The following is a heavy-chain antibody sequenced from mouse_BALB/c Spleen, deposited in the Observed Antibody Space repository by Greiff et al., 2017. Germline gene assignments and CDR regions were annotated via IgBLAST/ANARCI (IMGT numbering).Heavy chain of an antibody. Sequence: EVKLMESGGGLVKPGGSLKLSCAASGFTFSSYAMSWVRQSPEKRLEWVAEISSGGSYTYYPDTVTGRFTISRDNAKNTLYLEMSSLRSEDTAMYYCARDGPYAMDYWGQGTSVTVSS. CDR1: GFTFSSYA. V-gene: IGHV5-9-4*01. CDR3: ARDGPYAMDY. CDR2: ISSGGSYT. J-gene: IGHJ4*01.